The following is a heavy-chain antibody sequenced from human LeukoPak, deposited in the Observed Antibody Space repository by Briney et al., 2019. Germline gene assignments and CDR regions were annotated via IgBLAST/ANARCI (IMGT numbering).Heavy chain of an antibody. CDR1: GYTFTGYY. J-gene: IGHJ6*02. Sequence: ASVKVSCKASGYTFTGYYMHWVRQAPGQGLEWMGWINPNSGGTNYAQKFQGWVTMTRDTSISTAYMELSRLRSDDTAVYYCASGSGSHDYYYYGMDVWGQGTTVTVSS. CDR3: ASGSGSHDYYYYGMDV. CDR2: INPNSGGT. V-gene: IGHV1-2*04. D-gene: IGHD3-10*01.